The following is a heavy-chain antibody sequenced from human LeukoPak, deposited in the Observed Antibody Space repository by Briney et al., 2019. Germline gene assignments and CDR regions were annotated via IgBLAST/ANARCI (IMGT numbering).Heavy chain of an antibody. Sequence: GESLKISCEGSGYNFTNNWIGWVRQLPGKGLEWMGIIYPGDSETIYSPSFQGQVTISADKSISTAYLQWRSLKASDNAIYYCARRASSMIVVGHDAFDIWGQGTKVTVSS. D-gene: IGHD3-22*01. CDR1: GYNFTNNW. V-gene: IGHV5-51*01. CDR2: IYPGDSET. J-gene: IGHJ3*02. CDR3: ARRASSMIVVGHDAFDI.